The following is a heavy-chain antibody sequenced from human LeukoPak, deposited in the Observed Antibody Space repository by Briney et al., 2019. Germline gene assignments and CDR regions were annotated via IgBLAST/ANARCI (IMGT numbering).Heavy chain of an antibody. CDR1: GFTFSSYA. Sequence: GGSLRLSCAASGFTFSSYAMSWVRQAPGKGLEWVSTINGGGVDTHYADSVGGRFTISGDNSKNTLFLQMNSLRDEDTAVYYCAKDLYSNYGPADYWGQGNLVTVSS. CDR3: AKDLYSNYGPADY. CDR2: INGGGVDT. V-gene: IGHV3-23*01. J-gene: IGHJ4*02. D-gene: IGHD4-11*01.